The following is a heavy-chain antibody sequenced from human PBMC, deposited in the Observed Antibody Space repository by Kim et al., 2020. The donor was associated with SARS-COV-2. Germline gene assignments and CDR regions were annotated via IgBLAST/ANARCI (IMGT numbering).Heavy chain of an antibody. CDR2: IYYSGST. V-gene: IGHV4-31*03. CDR1: GGSISSGGYY. CDR3: ARVTYCGGDCYSGSPFDY. D-gene: IGHD2-21*02. Sequence: SETLSLTCTVSGGSISSGGYYWSWIRQHPGKGLEWIGYIYYSGSTYYNPSLKSRVTISVDTSKNQFSLKLSSVTAADTAVYYCARVTYCGGDCYSGSPFDYWGQGTLVTVSS. J-gene: IGHJ4*02.